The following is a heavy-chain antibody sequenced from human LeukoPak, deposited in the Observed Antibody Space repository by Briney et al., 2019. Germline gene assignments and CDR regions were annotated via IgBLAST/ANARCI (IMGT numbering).Heavy chain of an antibody. CDR2: INHSGST. Sequence: PSETLSLTCAVYGGSFSGYYWSWIRQPPGKGLEWIGEINHSGSTDYNPSLKSRVTISVDTSKNQFSLKLSSVTAADTAVCYCARNGDAPPLYWTFDYWGQGTLVTVSS. V-gene: IGHV4-34*01. D-gene: IGHD3-10*01. CDR3: ARNGDAPPLYWTFDY. CDR1: GGSFSGYY. J-gene: IGHJ4*02.